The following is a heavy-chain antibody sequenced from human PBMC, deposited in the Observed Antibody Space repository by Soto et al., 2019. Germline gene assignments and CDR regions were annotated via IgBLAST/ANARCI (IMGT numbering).Heavy chain of an antibody. D-gene: IGHD4-4*01. Sequence: SVKVSCKASGGTFSSYAISWVRQAPGQGLEWMGGIIPIFGTANYAQKFQGRVTITADESTSTAYMELSSLRSEDTAVYYCARDFTDHYYYYGMDVWGQGTTVTVSS. CDR1: GGTFSSYA. J-gene: IGHJ6*02. CDR2: IIPIFGTA. CDR3: ARDFTDHYYYYGMDV. V-gene: IGHV1-69*13.